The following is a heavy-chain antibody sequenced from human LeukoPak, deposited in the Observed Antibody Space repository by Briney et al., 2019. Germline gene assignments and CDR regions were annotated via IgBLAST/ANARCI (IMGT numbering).Heavy chain of an antibody. CDR2: IKEDGSAR. V-gene: IGHV3-7*03. Sequence: GGSLRLSCAASGFTFSSYGMHWVRQAPGKGLEWVANIKEDGSARYYVDSVKGRFTISRDNAKNFLYLQMTSLRVEDTAMYYCARGEDIDYWGQGTLVTVSS. CDR3: ARGEDIDY. J-gene: IGHJ4*02. CDR1: GFTFSSYG.